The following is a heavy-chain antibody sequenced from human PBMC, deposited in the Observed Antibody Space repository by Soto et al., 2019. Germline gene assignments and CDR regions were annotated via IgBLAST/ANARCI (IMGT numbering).Heavy chain of an antibody. CDR1: GFTFSSYW. D-gene: IGHD2-21*02. V-gene: IGHV3-74*01. Sequence: GGSLRLSCAASGFTFSSYWMHWVRQAPGKGLVWVSRINSDGSSTSYADSVKGRFTISRDNAKNTLYLQMNSLRAEDTAVYYCARVAYCGGDCYQPAFDIWGQGTMVTVSS. CDR2: INSDGSST. J-gene: IGHJ3*02. CDR3: ARVAYCGGDCYQPAFDI.